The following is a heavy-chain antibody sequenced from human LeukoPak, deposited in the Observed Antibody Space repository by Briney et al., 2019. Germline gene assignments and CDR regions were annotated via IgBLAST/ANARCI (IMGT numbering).Heavy chain of an antibody. CDR3: AKDPNQYYYDSSAIDY. D-gene: IGHD3-22*01. CDR1: GLTVSSNC. Sequence: GGSLRLSCTASGLTVSSNCMSWVRQAPGKGLEWVSFIYSGGNTYYADSVKGRFTISRDNSKNTLYLQMNSLRAEDTAVYYCAKDPNQYYYDSSAIDYWGQGTLVTVSS. J-gene: IGHJ4*02. V-gene: IGHV3-53*05. CDR2: IYSGGNT.